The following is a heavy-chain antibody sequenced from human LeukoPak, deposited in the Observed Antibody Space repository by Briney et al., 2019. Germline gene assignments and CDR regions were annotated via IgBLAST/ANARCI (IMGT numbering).Heavy chain of an antibody. CDR1: GGSLSSGSYY. V-gene: IGHV4-61*02. J-gene: IGHJ6*02. CDR2: IYTSGST. CDR3: ARTVTTMLGYYGMDV. D-gene: IGHD4-11*01. Sequence: SETLSLTCTVSGGSLSSGSYYWGWVRQPAGRGLEWIGRIYTSGSTNYNPSLKSRVTISVNTSKNQFSLKLSSVTAADTAVYYCARTVTTMLGYYGMDVWGQGTTVTVSS.